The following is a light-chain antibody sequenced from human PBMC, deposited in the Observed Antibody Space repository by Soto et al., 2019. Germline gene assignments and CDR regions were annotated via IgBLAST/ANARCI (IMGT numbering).Light chain of an antibody. CDR3: QQRSNWPFT. V-gene: IGKV3-11*01. Sequence: EIVLTQSPATLSLSPGERATLSCRASQSVSGYLAWYQQKPGQAPRLLIYDASNWATGIPARFSGSGSGTDFTLTISSLEPGDFAVYYCQQRSNWPFTFGPGTTVDVK. CDR2: DAS. J-gene: IGKJ3*01. CDR1: QSVSGY.